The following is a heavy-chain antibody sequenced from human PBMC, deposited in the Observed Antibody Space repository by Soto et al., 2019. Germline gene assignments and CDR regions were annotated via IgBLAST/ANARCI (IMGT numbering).Heavy chain of an antibody. J-gene: IGHJ4*02. Sequence: ASVKVSCKASGYTFTSYAIHWVRQAPGQRLEWMGWINAGNGNTKYSQKFQGRVTITRDTSASTAYMELSSLRSEDTAVYYCARDNSLQLWLADSSGYPDYWGQGTLVTVSS. CDR1: GYTFTSYA. V-gene: IGHV1-3*01. CDR2: INAGNGNT. CDR3: ARDNSLQLWLADSSGYPDY. D-gene: IGHD3-22*01.